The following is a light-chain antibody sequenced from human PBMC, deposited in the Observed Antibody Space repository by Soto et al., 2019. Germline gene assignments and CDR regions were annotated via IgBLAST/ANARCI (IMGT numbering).Light chain of an antibody. CDR2: DNN. J-gene: IGLJ2*01. V-gene: IGLV1-51*01. CDR1: SSNIGNNY. CDR3: GTLDSSLSAVV. Sequence: QSVLTQPPSVSAAPGQKVTISCSGSSSNIGNNYVSWYQQLPGTAPKLLIYDNNKRPSGIPDRFSGSKSGTSATLGITGLQTGDEADYYCGTLDSSLSAVVFGGETQLTVL.